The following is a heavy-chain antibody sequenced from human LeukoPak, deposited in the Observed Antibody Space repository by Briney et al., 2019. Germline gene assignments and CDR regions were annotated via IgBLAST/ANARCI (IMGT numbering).Heavy chain of an antibody. CDR2: ISGSGGSK. D-gene: IGHD6-19*01. J-gene: IGHJ4*02. CDR3: AKYIRVWYGIDY. V-gene: IGHV3-23*01. Sequence: GGSLRLSCAASGFTFSTYGMHWVRQAPGKGLEWVSGISGSGGSKFYADSVKGRFTISRDNSKNPLYLQINSLSAEDPAIYFFAKYIRVWYGIDYWGQGTLVTVSS. CDR1: GFTFSTYG.